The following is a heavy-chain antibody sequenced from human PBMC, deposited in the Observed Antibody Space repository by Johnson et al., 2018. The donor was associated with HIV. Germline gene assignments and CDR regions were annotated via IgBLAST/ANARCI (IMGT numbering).Heavy chain of an antibody. J-gene: IGHJ3*01. CDR1: GFTFRDHY. D-gene: IGHD5-12*01. V-gene: IGHV3-11*04. CDR2: ISTSGSTI. CDR3: ASGDDDGF. Sequence: QVPLVESGGGLVKPGGPLRLSCAASGFTFRDHYMSWIRQAPGKVLEWVADISTSGSTIYYADSVKGRFTISRDNSKNTLYLQMNSLRAEDTAVYFCASGDDDGFWGQGTKVTVSS.